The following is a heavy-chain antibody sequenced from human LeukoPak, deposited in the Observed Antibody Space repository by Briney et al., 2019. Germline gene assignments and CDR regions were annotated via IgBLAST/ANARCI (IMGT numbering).Heavy chain of an antibody. CDR3: AKEIYGDSTVGRFQH. D-gene: IGHD4-17*01. CDR1: GFTFSSYA. Sequence: GGSLRLSCAASGFTFSSYAMSWVRQAPGKGLEWVSVISGSGVGTYYADSVKGRFTISRDNSKNTLYLQMNSLRAEDTAVYYCAKEIYGDSTVGRFQHWGQGTLVTVSS. J-gene: IGHJ1*01. CDR2: ISGSGVGT. V-gene: IGHV3-23*01.